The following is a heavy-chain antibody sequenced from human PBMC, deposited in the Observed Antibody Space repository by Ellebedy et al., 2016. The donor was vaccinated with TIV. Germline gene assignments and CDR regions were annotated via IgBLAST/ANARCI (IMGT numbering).Heavy chain of an antibody. D-gene: IGHD5/OR15-5a*01. Sequence: GESLKISCAASGFTFNNAWLNWVRQAPGKGLEWVGRIRSKTDGGTTDYAAPVKGRFTISRDDSKNTLYLQMNSLKTEDTAVYFCATELLIVSTGRTDYWGQGTLVTVSS. V-gene: IGHV3-15*07. CDR3: ATELLIVSTGRTDY. CDR1: GFTFNNAW. J-gene: IGHJ4*02. CDR2: IRSKTDGGTT.